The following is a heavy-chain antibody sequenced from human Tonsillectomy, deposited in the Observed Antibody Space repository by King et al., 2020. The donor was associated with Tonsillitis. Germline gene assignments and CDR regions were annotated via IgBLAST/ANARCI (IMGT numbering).Heavy chain of an antibody. CDR3: ARVYVGSSGYDYVDWYFDL. CDR1: GVSISSYY. CDR2: IYTSGST. J-gene: IGHJ2*01. D-gene: IGHD3-22*01. V-gene: IGHV4-4*07. Sequence: LPLQESGPGLVKPSETLSLTCTVSGVSISSYYWSWIRQPAGKGLEWIGRIYTSGSTNYNPSLKSRVTMSVDTSKNQFSLKLSSVTAADTAVYYCARVYVGSSGYDYVDWYFDLWGRGTLVTVSS.